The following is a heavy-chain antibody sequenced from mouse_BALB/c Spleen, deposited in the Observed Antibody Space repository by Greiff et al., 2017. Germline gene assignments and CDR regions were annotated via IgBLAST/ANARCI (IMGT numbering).Heavy chain of an antibody. Sequence: QVQLKQSGTVLARPGASVKMSCKASGYTFTSYWMHWVKQRPGQGLEWIGYINPSTGYTEYNQKFKDKATLTADKSSSTAYMQLSSLTSEDSAVYYCANYYRYDGFAYWGQGTLVTVSA. V-gene: IGHV1-4*01. CDR3: ANYYRYDGFAY. CDR1: GYTFTSYW. D-gene: IGHD2-14*01. J-gene: IGHJ3*01. CDR2: INPSTGYT.